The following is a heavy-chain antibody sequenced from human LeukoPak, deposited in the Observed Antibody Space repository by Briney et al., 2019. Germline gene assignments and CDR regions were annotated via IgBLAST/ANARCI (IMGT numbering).Heavy chain of an antibody. D-gene: IGHD2/OR15-2a*01. V-gene: IGHV3-48*01. Sequence: GGSLRLSCAASGFTFSSYNMNWVRQAPGKGLEWVSYISSSSTTIYYADFVKGRYTISRDNAKNSLYLQMNSLRAEDTAVYYCARVDSNSYYYYYYYMDVWGKGTTVTVSS. CDR1: GFTFSSYN. CDR2: ISSSSTTI. J-gene: IGHJ6*03. CDR3: ARVDSNSYYYYYYYMDV.